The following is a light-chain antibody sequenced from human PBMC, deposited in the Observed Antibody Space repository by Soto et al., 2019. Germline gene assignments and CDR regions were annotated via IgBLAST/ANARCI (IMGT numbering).Light chain of an antibody. Sequence: EIVMTQSPATLSVSPGERATLSCRASQSVNNYLAWYQQKKPGQAPRLLIYGASTRATGIPARFSGSGSGTEFTLNISSLQSEDFAVYYCQQYNNWPGTFGQGTKLEIK. CDR1: QSVNNY. CDR3: QQYNNWPGT. J-gene: IGKJ2*01. CDR2: GAS. V-gene: IGKV3-15*01.